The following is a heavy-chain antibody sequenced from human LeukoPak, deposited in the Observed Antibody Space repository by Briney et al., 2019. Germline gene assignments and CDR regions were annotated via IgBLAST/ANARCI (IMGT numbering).Heavy chain of an antibody. CDR2: ISSSSSYI. CDR1: GFTFSSYE. V-gene: IGHV3-21*01. D-gene: IGHD4-17*01. J-gene: IGHJ4*02. Sequence: PGGSLRLSCAASGFTFSSYEMNWVRQAPGKGLEWVSSISSSSSYIYYADSVKGRFTISRDNAKNSPYLQMNSLRAEDTAVYYCASPFRGNYGDLFYWGQGTLVTVSS. CDR3: ASPFRGNYGDLFY.